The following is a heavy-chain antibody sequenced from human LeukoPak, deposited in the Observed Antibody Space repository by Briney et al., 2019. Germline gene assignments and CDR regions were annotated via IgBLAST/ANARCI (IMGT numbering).Heavy chain of an antibody. CDR2: INPSGGST. CDR1: GYIFTIYY. V-gene: IGHV1-46*01. J-gene: IGHJ5*02. CDR3: ARGATVTTLWSWFDP. Sequence: ASVKVSFKASGYIFTIYYMHWVRQAPGQGLEWMGIINPSGGSTSYAQKFQGRVTMPRDTSTSTVYMELSSLRSEDTAVYYCARGATVTTLWSWFDPWGQGTLVTVSS. D-gene: IGHD4-17*01.